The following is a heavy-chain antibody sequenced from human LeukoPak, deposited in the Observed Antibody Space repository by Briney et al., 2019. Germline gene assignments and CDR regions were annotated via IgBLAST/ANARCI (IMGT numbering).Heavy chain of an antibody. CDR2: ISSSGSTI. CDR3: ATVRYSGSYSDY. Sequence: GGSLRLSCAASGFTFSDYYMSWIRQAPGKGLEWVSYISSSGSTIYYADSVKGRFTISRDNAKNSLYLQMNSLRAEDTAVYYCATVRYSGSYSDYWGQGTLVTVSS. J-gene: IGHJ4*02. CDR1: GFTFSDYY. D-gene: IGHD1-26*01. V-gene: IGHV3-11*04.